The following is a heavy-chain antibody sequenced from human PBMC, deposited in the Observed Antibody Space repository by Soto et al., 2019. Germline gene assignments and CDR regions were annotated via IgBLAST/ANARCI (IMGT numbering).Heavy chain of an antibody. CDR2: IYYSGST. J-gene: IGHJ6*02. Sequence: PSETLSLTCTVSGGSISSSSYYWGWIRQPPGKGLEWIGSIYYSGSTYYNPSLKSRVTISVDTSKNQFSLKLSSVTAADTAVYYCASETPEVVRGVIIRKYYYYYYGMDVWGQGTTVTVSS. CDR1: GGSISSSSYY. CDR3: ASETPEVVRGVIIRKYYYYYYGMDV. D-gene: IGHD3-10*01. V-gene: IGHV4-39*01.